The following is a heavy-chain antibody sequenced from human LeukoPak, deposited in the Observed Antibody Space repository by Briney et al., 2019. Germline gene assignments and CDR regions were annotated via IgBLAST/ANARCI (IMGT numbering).Heavy chain of an antibody. J-gene: IGHJ4*02. CDR3: ARLRGVHYIPPGIAAAGTH. CDR1: GGSISSGSYY. V-gene: IGHV4-61*02. D-gene: IGHD6-13*01. CDR2: IYTSGST. Sequence: SETLSLTCTVSGGSISSGSYYWSWIRQPAGKGLEWIGRIYTSGSTNYNPSLKSRVTISVDTSKNQFSLKLSSVTAADTAVYYCARLRGVHYIPPGIAAAGTHWGQGTLVTVSS.